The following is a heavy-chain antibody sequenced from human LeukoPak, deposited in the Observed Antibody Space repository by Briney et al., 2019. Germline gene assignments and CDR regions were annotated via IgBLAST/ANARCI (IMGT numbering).Heavy chain of an antibody. D-gene: IGHD1-26*01. J-gene: IGHJ4*02. CDR1: GFTFSDYY. CDR2: ISSSGSTI. CDR3: ARARGSYSFDY. V-gene: IGHV3-11*01. Sequence: GGSLRLSCAASGFTFSDYYMSWIRQAPGKGLECISYISSSGSTIYDADFVKGRFTISRDNAKNSLYLQMNSLRAEDTAVYYCARARGSYSFDYWGQGTLVTVSS.